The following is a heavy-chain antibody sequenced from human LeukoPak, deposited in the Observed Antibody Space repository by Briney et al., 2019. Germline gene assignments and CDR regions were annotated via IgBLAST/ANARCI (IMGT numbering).Heavy chain of an antibody. CDR3: AREDSSGLGNAFGI. CDR1: GGSISSSSYY. J-gene: IGHJ3*02. V-gene: IGHV4-39*07. CDR2: IYYSGIT. D-gene: IGHD6-19*01. Sequence: PSETLSLTCTVSGGSISSSSYYWGWIRQPPGKGLEWIGSIYYSGITDYNPSLKSRVTISVDTSKRQFSLKLSSVTAADTAVYYCAREDSSGLGNAFGIWGQGTMVTVSS.